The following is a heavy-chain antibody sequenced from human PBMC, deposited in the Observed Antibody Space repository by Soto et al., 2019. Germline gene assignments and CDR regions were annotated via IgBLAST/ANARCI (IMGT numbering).Heavy chain of an antibody. J-gene: IGHJ4*02. D-gene: IGHD6-19*01. CDR1: SGSISSSNW. V-gene: IGHV4-4*02. CDR3: ARVWGSGWYYFDY. CDR2: IYHSGST. Sequence: SETLSITCAVSSGSISSSNWWSWVRQPPGKGLEWIGEIYHSGSTNYNPSLKSRVTISVDKSKNQFSLKLSSVTAADTAVYYCARVWGSGWYYFDYWGQGTLVIVSS.